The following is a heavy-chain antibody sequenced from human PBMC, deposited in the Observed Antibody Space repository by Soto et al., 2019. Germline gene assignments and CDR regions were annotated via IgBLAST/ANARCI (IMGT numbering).Heavy chain of an antibody. CDR1: GYTFTGYY. CDR3: ARAKVIAARPPDYFEY. Sequence: QVQLVQTGAEVKKPGASVKVSCKASGYTFTGYYMHWVRQAPGQGLEWMGWINPNSGGTNYAQKFQGWVTMTRDTSSSTASMELSRLRSDDTAVYFCARAKVIAARPPDYFEYWGQGTLVTVSS. J-gene: IGHJ4*02. V-gene: IGHV1-2*04. CDR2: INPNSGGT. D-gene: IGHD6-6*01.